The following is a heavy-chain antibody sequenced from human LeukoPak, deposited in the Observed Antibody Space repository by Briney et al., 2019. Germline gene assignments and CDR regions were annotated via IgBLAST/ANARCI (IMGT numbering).Heavy chain of an antibody. D-gene: IGHD2-8*02. CDR2: ITGSSTWT. V-gene: IGHV3-23*01. J-gene: IGHJ2*01. CDR1: VFTFSAYG. CDR3: ARELVSLRTGFFDL. Sequence: PGGSLRLSCAVSVFTFSAYGMTWVRQAPGKGLEWVSGITGSSTWTYYADSVRGRFTISRDNSKHTLHLQMNNLTADDTAIYYCARELVSLRTGFFDLGGRGTLVTVSS.